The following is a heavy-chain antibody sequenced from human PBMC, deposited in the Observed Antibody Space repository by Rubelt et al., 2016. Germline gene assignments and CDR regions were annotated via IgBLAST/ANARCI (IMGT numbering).Heavy chain of an antibody. D-gene: IGHD6-6*01. Sequence: QVQLQQWGAGLLKPSETLSLSCAVYGGSFSGYYWSWIRQPPGKGLEWIGEINHSGSTNYNPSLKSRVTISVDTSKNQFSLKLSSVTAADTAVYYCARVGIAARRVYAFDIWGQGTMVTVSS. CDR1: GGSFSGYY. CDR2: INHSGST. V-gene: IGHV4-34*01. J-gene: IGHJ3*02. CDR3: ARVGIAARRVYAFDI.